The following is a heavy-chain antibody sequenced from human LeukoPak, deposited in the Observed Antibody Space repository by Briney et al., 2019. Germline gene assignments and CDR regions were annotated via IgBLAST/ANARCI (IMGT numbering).Heavy chain of an antibody. J-gene: IGHJ3*02. D-gene: IGHD6-13*01. CDR1: GGSISSYY. V-gene: IGHV4-59*12. Sequence: SETLSLTCTVSGGSISSYYWSWIRQPPGKGLEWIGYICYSGSTNYNPSLKSRVTISVDTSKNQFSLKLSSVTAADTAVYYCARERAGYSSSWYQGAFDIWGQGTMVTVSS. CDR2: ICYSGST. CDR3: ARERAGYSSSWYQGAFDI.